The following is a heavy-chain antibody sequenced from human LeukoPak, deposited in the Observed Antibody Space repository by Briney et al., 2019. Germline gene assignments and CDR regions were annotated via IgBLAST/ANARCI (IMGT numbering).Heavy chain of an antibody. CDR1: GFTFSSYS. Sequence: GGSLRLSCAASGFTFSSYSMNWVRQAPGKGLEWVSSISSSSSYIYYADSVKGRFTISRDNAKNSLYLQMNSLRAEDTAVYYCARGRPTYYFDYWGQGTLVTVSS. CDR2: ISSSSSYI. V-gene: IGHV3-21*01. CDR3: ARGRPTYYFDY. J-gene: IGHJ4*02.